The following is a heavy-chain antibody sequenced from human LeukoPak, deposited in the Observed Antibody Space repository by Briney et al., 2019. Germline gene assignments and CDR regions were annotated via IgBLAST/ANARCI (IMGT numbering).Heavy chain of an antibody. CDR1: GFILGDYA. CDR2: IRSKAYGGTI. D-gene: IGHD1-7*01. CDR3: TRGRTTGDS. J-gene: IGHJ4*02. Sequence: GGSLRLPCTASGFILGDYAMSWVRQAPGKGLEWVGFIRSKAYGGTIEYAASVKGRFTISRDDSKSIAYLQMNSLRTEDTAIYYCTRGRTTGDSWGQGTVVTVSS. V-gene: IGHV3-49*04.